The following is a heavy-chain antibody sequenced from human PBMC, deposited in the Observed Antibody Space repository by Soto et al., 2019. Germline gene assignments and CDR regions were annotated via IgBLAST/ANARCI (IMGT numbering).Heavy chain of an antibody. V-gene: IGHV3-30*18. Sequence: GGSLRLSCAASGFTFSSYGMHWVRQAPGKGLEWVAVISYDGSNKYYADSVKGRFTISRDNSKNTLYLQMNSLRAEDTAVYYCAKDRRAGDPHYYFDYWGQGTLVTVSS. CDR1: GFTFSSYG. CDR3: AKDRRAGDPHYYFDY. CDR2: ISYDGSNK. J-gene: IGHJ4*02. D-gene: IGHD7-27*01.